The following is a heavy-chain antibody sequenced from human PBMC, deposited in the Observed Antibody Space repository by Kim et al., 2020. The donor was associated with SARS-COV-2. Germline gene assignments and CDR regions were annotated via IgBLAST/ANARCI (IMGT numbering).Heavy chain of an antibody. CDR2: IFFTGRN. CDR1: GGSMRSFY. V-gene: IGHV4-59*01. Sequence: SETLSLTCSVSGGSMRSFYWSWIRQPPGKGQEWIGYIFFTGRNNYNPFLKSRATLSGDTSMSQFSLRLTSVTAADTAVYYCARGKRDYYGSGVYFDSWG. CDR3: ARGKRDYYGSGVYFDS. J-gene: IGHJ4*01. D-gene: IGHD3-10*01.